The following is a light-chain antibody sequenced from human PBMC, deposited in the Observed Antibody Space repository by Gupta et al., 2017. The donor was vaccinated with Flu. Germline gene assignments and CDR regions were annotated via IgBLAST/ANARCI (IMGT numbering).Light chain of an antibody. V-gene: IGLV2-18*02. CDR3: SSYTSSYTFV. CDR2: EVN. Sequence: NRVSWYQQSPGTAPKLMIYEVNNRPSGVPDRFSGSKSGNTASLTISGLQGEDEADYYCSSYTSSYTFVFGTGTKVTVV. CDR1: NR. J-gene: IGLJ1*01.